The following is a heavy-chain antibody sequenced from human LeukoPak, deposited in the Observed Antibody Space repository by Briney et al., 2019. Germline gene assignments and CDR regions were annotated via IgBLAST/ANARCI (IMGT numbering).Heavy chain of an antibody. V-gene: IGHV4-39*07. CDR1: GGSISSSSYY. D-gene: IGHD6-19*01. J-gene: IGHJ4*02. Sequence: SETLSLTCTVSGGSISSSSYYWGWIRQPPGKGLEWIGSIYYSGSTYYNPSLKSRVTISVDTSKNQFSLKLSSVTAADTAVYYCALRSGWSGYWGQGTLVTVSS. CDR2: IYYSGST. CDR3: ALRSGWSGY.